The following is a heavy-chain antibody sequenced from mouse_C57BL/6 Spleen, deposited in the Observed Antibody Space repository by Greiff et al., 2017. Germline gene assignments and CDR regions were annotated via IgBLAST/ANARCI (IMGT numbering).Heavy chain of an antibody. CDR1: GYTFTDYE. CDR2: IDPETGGT. V-gene: IGHV1-15*01. CDR3: TREGGPAMDY. J-gene: IGHJ4*01. Sequence: QVQLQQSGAELVRPGASVTLSCKASGYTFTDYEMHWVKQTPVHGLEWIGAIDPETGGTAYNQKFKGKAILTADKSSSTAYMELRSLTSEDSAVYYCTREGGPAMDYWGQGTSVTVSS. D-gene: IGHD3-3*01.